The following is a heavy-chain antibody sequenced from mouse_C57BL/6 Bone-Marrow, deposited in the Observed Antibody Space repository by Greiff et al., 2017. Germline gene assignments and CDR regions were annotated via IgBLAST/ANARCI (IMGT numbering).Heavy chain of an antibody. V-gene: IGHV10-1*01. D-gene: IGHD2-3*01. Sequence: EVQRVESGGGLVQPKGSLKLSCAASGFSFNTYAMNWVRQAPGKGLEWVARIRSKSNNYATYYADSVKDRFTISRDDSESMLYLQMNNLKTEDTAMYYCVRHRWLLRAPYWGQGTLVTVSA. CDR2: IRSKSNNYAT. CDR3: VRHRWLLRAPY. CDR1: GFSFNTYA. J-gene: IGHJ3*01.